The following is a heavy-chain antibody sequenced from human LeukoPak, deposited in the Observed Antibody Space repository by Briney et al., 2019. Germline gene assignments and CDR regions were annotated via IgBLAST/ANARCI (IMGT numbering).Heavy chain of an antibody. CDR3: ASELRYFDWFPKAKVDY. J-gene: IGHJ4*02. V-gene: IGHV3-48*04. D-gene: IGHD3-9*01. Sequence: GGSLRLSCAASGFTFSSYSMNWVRQAPGKGLEWVSYISSSSSTIYYADSVKGRFTISRDNAKNSLYLQMNSLRAEDTAVYYCASELRYFDWFPKAKVDYWGQGTLVTVSS. CDR1: GFTFSSYS. CDR2: ISSSSSTI.